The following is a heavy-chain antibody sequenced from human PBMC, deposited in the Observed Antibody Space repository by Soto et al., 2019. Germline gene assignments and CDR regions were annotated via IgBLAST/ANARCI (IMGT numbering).Heavy chain of an antibody. Sequence: PGESLKISCKGSGYSFTSYWISWVRQMPGKGLEWMGRIDPSDSYTNYSPSFQGHVTISADKSISTAYLQWSSLRSEDTAVYYCARWKFSRDGYNFFYYGMDVCGQGTPVTVYS. D-gene: IGHD5-12*01. J-gene: IGHJ6*02. V-gene: IGHV5-10-1*01. CDR3: ARWKFSRDGYNFFYYGMDV. CDR1: GYSFTSYW. CDR2: IDPSDSYT.